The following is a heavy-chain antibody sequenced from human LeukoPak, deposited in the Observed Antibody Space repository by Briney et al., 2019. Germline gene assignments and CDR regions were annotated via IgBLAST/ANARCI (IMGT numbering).Heavy chain of an antibody. CDR3: ARSMQVNGDYVWYYFDY. D-gene: IGHD4-17*01. Sequence: GGSLRLSCAASGFTFSSYNMNWVRQAPGKGLEWVSSISSSSDYIYYADSLKGRFTISRDNAKNSLYLQMNSLRAEDTAVYYCARSMQVNGDYVWYYFDYWGQGTLVTVSS. CDR2: ISSSSDYI. CDR1: GFTFSSYN. V-gene: IGHV3-21*01. J-gene: IGHJ4*02.